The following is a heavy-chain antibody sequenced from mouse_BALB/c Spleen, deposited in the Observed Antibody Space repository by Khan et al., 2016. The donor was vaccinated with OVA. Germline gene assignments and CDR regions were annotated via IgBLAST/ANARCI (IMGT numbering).Heavy chain of an antibody. V-gene: IGHV5-6*01. CDR3: SSHLTGSFAY. D-gene: IGHD4-1*01. CDR2: FSSDGDYT. J-gene: IGHJ3*01. Sequence: EVELVESGGDLVKPGGSLKLSCAASGFTFSSYSMSWVRQTPDKRLEWVATFSSDGDYTYFPDSVKGRFTISRDNAKNTLNLQMSSLKSEDTALYYCSSHLTGSFAYWGEGTLVTVSA. CDR1: GFTFSSYS.